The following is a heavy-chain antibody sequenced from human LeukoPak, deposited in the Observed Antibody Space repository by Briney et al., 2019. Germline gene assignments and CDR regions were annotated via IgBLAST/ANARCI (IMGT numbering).Heavy chain of an antibody. D-gene: IGHD6-6*01. CDR3: ARAAGSNSSA. CDR1: GFTLSNYW. Sequence: PGGSLRLSCAASGFTLSNYWMHWVRQAPGKGLEWVANIKQDGSETHYVASVKGRFTISRDNAENSVYLQMSSLSVEDTAVYYCARAAGSNSSAWGQGTLVTVSS. V-gene: IGHV3-7*01. CDR2: IKQDGSET. J-gene: IGHJ5*02.